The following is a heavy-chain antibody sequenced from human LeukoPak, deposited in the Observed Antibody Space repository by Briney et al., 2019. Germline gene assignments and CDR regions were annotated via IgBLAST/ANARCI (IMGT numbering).Heavy chain of an antibody. CDR2: IWYVGTDK. CDR3: ARDAAPGIYYFDY. Sequence: GGSLRLSCAASGFIFSSYGMHWVRQAPGKGLEWVALIWYVGTDKYYADSVKGRFTISRDNSKNTLYLQMNSLRAEDTAMYYCARDAAPGIYYFDYWGQGTLVTVSS. CDR1: GFIFSSYG. J-gene: IGHJ4*02. V-gene: IGHV3-33*01. D-gene: IGHD6-13*01.